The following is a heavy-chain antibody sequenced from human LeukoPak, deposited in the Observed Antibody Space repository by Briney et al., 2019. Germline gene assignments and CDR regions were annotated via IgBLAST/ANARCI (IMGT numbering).Heavy chain of an antibody. D-gene: IGHD3-16*01. V-gene: IGHV4-4*07. CDR2: FYTSGST. CDR1: GGSISSYY. J-gene: IGHJ3*02. CDR3: ARDSYGSQDDAFDI. Sequence: SETLSLTCTVSGGSISSYYWSWIRQPAGKGLEWIGRFYTSGSTNYNPSLKSRVTMSVDTSKNQFSLKLTSVAAADTAVYYCARDSYGSQDDAFDIWGQGTMVTVSS.